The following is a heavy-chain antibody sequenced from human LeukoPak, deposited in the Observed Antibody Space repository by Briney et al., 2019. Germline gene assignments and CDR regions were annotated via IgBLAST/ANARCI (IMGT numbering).Heavy chain of an antibody. CDR1: GGSISSGGYY. D-gene: IGHD3-22*01. Sequence: SETLSLTCTVSGGSISSGGYYWSWIRQHPGKGLEWIGHIYYSGSTYYNPSLKSRVTISVDTSKNQFSLKLSSVTAADTAVYYCARAPRYYYDSSGVSFDYWGQGTLVTVSS. CDR3: ARAPRYYYDSSGVSFDY. J-gene: IGHJ4*02. V-gene: IGHV4-31*03. CDR2: IYYSGST.